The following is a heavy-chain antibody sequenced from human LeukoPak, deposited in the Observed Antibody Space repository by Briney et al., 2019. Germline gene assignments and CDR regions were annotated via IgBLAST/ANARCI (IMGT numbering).Heavy chain of an antibody. Sequence: ASVKVSCKASGYTFTSYYMHWVRQAPGQGLGWMGIINPSGGSTSYAQKFQGRVTMTRDTSTSTVYMELSSLRSEDTAVYYCARDIATIFGVVSGVDYWGQGTLVTVSS. D-gene: IGHD3-3*01. CDR2: INPSGGST. J-gene: IGHJ4*02. V-gene: IGHV1-46*01. CDR1: GYTFTSYY. CDR3: ARDIATIFGVVSGVDY.